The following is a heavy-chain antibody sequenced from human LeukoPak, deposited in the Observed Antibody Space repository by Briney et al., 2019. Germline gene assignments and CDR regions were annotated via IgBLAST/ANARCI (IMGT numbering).Heavy chain of an antibody. V-gene: IGHV1-2*02. D-gene: IGHD6-25*01. CDR2: INPHSGGT. CDR3: ATVDRLYERTYPAGYDI. J-gene: IGHJ3*02. CDR1: GYNFRDYY. Sequence: ASVKVSCKASGYNFRDYYIHWVRHAPGQGLEWMGWINPHSGGTRYAPKFQGRVTMSRDTSINTAYMELRRLRSDDTAVFYCATVDRLYERTYPAGYDIWGQGTRVTVSS.